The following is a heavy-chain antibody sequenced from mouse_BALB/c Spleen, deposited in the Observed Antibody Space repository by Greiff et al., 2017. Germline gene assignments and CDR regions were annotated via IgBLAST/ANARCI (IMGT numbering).Heavy chain of an antibody. V-gene: IGHV2-9*02. CDR1: GFSLTSYG. CDR2: IWAGGST. CDR3: ARDSYGYDGVGYFDY. J-gene: IGHJ2*01. Sequence: VKLQQSGPGLVAPSQSLSITCTVSGFSLTSYGVHWVRQPPGKGLEWLGVIWAGGSTNYNSALMSRLSISKDNSKSQVFLKMNSLQTDDTAMYYCARDSYGYDGVGYFDYWGQGTTLTVSS. D-gene: IGHD2-2*01.